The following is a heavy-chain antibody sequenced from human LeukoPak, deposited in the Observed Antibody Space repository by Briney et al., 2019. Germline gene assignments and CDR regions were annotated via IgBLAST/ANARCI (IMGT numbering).Heavy chain of an antibody. Sequence: GGSLRLSCAASGGTFNSDDMNWVRQAAGMGLEWVSYISSSSGTRYYADSVKGRFTISRDNAKNSPYLYMNSLRVDDTAVYYCARDDYNGGGSYWGQGILVTVSS. J-gene: IGHJ4*02. CDR3: ARDDYNGGGSY. V-gene: IGHV3-48*04. CDR2: ISSSSGTR. CDR1: GGTFNSDD. D-gene: IGHD3-22*01.